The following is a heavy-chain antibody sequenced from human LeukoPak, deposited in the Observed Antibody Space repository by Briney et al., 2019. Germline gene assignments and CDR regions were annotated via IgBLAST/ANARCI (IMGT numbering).Heavy chain of an antibody. CDR1: GSTFSTYG. D-gene: IGHD1-1*01. Sequence: GGSLRLSCAASGSTFSTYGMDWVRQAPGKGLEWVSSISSSSSYIYYADSVKGRFTISRDNAKNSLYLQTNSLRAEDTAVYYCARDGNGLFDYWGQGTLVTVSS. J-gene: IGHJ4*02. V-gene: IGHV3-21*01. CDR3: ARDGNGLFDY. CDR2: ISSSSSYI.